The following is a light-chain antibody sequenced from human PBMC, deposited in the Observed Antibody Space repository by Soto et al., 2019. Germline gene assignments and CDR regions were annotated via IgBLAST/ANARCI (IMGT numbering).Light chain of an antibody. CDR2: LGS. CDR1: QSLLHSNGYNY. J-gene: IGKJ5*01. CDR3: MQALQTPIT. V-gene: IGKV2-28*01. Sequence: DIVMTQSPLSLPVTPGEPASISCRSSQSLLHSNGYNYLDWYLQKPGQSPQLLIYLGSNRASGVPDRFSGSGSGTDFTLKISRVQAEDVGVYYCMQALQTPITFGQATRLEI.